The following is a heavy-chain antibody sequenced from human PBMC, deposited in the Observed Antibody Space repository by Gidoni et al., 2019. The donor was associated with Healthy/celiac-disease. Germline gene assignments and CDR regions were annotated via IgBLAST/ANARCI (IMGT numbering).Heavy chain of an antibody. Sequence: QVQLVQSGAEVKKPGASVKVSCKASGYTFTSYGISWVRQAPGKGLEWMGWISADNGNTNYEKKIQGRVTITTETSTSTAYMELRSRRWDDTAVYYCARGGRDGGNPGGYWGQGTLVTVSS. CDR3: ARGGRDGGNPGGY. J-gene: IGHJ4*02. D-gene: IGHD2-15*01. CDR2: ISADNGNT. V-gene: IGHV1-18*01. CDR1: GYTFTSYG.